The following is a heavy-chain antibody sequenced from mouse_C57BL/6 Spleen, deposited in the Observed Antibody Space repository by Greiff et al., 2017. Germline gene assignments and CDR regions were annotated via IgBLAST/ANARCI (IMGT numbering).Heavy chain of an antibody. D-gene: IGHD4-1*01. J-gene: IGHJ1*03. CDR1: GFTFSSYA. Sequence: EVKVEESGGGLVKPGGSLKLSCAASGFTFSSYAMSWVRQTPEKRLEWVATISDGGSYTYYPDNVKGRFTISRDNAKNNLYLQMSHLKSEDTAMYYCAREALGRGYFDVWGTGTTVTVSS. V-gene: IGHV5-4*01. CDR3: AREALGRGYFDV. CDR2: ISDGGSYT.